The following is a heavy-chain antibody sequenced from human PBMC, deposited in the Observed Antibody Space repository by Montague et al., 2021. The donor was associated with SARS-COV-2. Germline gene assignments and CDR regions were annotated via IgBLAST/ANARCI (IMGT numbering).Heavy chain of an antibody. CDR2: IYHTGDT. CDR3: ARGGSGRDYFDY. CDR1: GASISAYC. J-gene: IGHJ4*02. Sequence: SETLSLTCAVSGASISAYCWSWIRQSPGKGLEWIGYIYHTGDTDYNPSPKSRLTMSADTSKNQFSLRLNYVTPADTAIYYCARGGSGRDYFDYWGQGTLVTVSS. D-gene: IGHD3-10*01. V-gene: IGHV4-59*01.